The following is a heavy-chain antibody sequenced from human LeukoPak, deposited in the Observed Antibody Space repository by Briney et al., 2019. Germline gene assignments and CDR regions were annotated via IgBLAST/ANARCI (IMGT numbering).Heavy chain of an antibody. Sequence: PGGSLRLSCAASGFXFSSYGIHWVRQAPGKGLEWVGVIWYDGSNKYYADSVKGRFTISRDNSKNTLYLQMNSLRAEDTAVYYCARAANIAVAGTVPLDYWGQGTLVTVSS. CDR1: GFXFSSYG. V-gene: IGHV3-33*01. D-gene: IGHD6-19*01. CDR2: IWYDGSNK. CDR3: ARAANIAVAGTVPLDY. J-gene: IGHJ4*02.